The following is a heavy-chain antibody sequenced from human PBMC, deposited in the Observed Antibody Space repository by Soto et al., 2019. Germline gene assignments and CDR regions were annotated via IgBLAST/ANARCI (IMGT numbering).Heavy chain of an antibody. D-gene: IGHD3-9*01. J-gene: IGHJ4*02. Sequence: PSETLSLTCAVYSGSFSGYYWSWIRQPPGKGLEWIGEINHSGSANYNPSLESRVTLSVDTSKNQFSLKVSSVTAADTAVYYCATKRNYDILTGYYLHYFDNWRQGTLVTVSS. V-gene: IGHV4-34*01. CDR3: ATKRNYDILTGYYLHYFDN. CDR2: INHSGSA. CDR1: SGSFSGYY.